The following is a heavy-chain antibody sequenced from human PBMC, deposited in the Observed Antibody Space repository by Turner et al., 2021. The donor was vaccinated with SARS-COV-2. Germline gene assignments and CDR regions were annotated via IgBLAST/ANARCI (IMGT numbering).Heavy chain of an antibody. CDR3: ERQFIRGGSYYWYFDL. CDR1: GVSIRSY. V-gene: IGHV4-4*07. Sequence: QVQLQDSGPGLVKPSETLSLTCTVRGVSIRSYWSWSRQPAGRGRECIGRIYSSGSSDSNPALKSRVTMSVETSKNQCSLKLTSVTAADTAVYYCERQFIRGGSYYWYFDLWGRGTLVTVSS. D-gene: IGHD1-26*01. J-gene: IGHJ2*01. CDR2: IYSSGSS.